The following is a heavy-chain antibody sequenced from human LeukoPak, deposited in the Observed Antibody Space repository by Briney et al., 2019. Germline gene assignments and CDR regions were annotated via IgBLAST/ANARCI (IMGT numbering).Heavy chain of an antibody. CDR2: IYYSGST. CDR1: GGSISSYY. J-gene: IGHJ3*02. D-gene: IGHD1-26*01. Sequence: PSETLSLTCTVSGGSISSYYWSWIRQPPGKGLEWIGYIYYSGSTNYNPSLKGRVTISVDTSKNKFSLKLCSVTAADTAVYYCARDRGVGATHAFDIWGQGTMVTVSS. CDR3: ARDRGVGATHAFDI. V-gene: IGHV4-59*01.